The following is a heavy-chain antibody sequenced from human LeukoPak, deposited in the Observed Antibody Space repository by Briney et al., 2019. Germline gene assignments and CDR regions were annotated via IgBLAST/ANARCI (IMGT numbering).Heavy chain of an antibody. CDR2: IYYSGST. CDR1: GGSISGYY. V-gene: IGHV4-59*01. J-gene: IGHJ6*03. Sequence: SETLSLTCTVSGGSISGYYWFWIRQPPGKGLEYIGYIYYSGSTNYNPSLKSRITMSRDTSKNQFSLKLSSVTAADTAVYYCARGDPPWGTHYYYYYMDVWGKGTTVTVSS. CDR3: ARGDPPWGTHYYYYYMDV. D-gene: IGHD3-16*01.